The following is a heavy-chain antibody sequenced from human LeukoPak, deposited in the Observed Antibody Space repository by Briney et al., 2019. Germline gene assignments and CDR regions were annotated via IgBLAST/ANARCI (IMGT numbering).Heavy chain of an antibody. J-gene: IGHJ3*02. Sequence: PSETLSLTCAVSGGSVSSGGHYWTWIRQPPGKGLEWIGYIYYSGSTYYNPSLKSRVTISVDTSKNQFSLKLSSVTAADTAVYYCARETKYYDFWSGTRAHAFDIWGQGTMVTVSS. V-gene: IGHV4-30-4*08. D-gene: IGHD3-3*01. CDR1: GGSVSSGGHY. CDR3: ARETKYYDFWSGTRAHAFDI. CDR2: IYYSGST.